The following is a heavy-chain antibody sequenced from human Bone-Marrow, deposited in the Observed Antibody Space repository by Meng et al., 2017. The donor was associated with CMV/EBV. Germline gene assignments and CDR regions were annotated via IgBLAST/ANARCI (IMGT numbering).Heavy chain of an antibody. CDR3: AREGVEMATIAQPYFDD. CDR2: IIPIFGTA. V-gene: IGHV1-69*05. Sequence: SVKVSCKASGGTFSSYAISWVRQAPGQGLEWMGGIIPIFGTANYAQKFQGRVTITTDESTSTAYMELSSLRSEDTAVYYCAREGVEMATIAQPYFDDWGQGTLVTAPQ. D-gene: IGHD5-24*01. J-gene: IGHJ4*02. CDR1: GGTFSSYA.